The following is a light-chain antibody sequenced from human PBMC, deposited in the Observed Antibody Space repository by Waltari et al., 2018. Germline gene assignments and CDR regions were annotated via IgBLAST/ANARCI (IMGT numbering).Light chain of an antibody. CDR1: QHIGNY. CDR3: QQSYSSPRVP. CDR2: VES. V-gene: IGKV1-39*01. J-gene: IGKJ5*01. Sequence: DFQLTQSPSSLSASVGDRVTIACRASQHIGNYLNLYPQKVGKAPQLLIDVESTLQNGGPARFSGGGCGTEVRRTISRLQPDDFATYVCQQSYSSPRVPVGQGTRLEIK.